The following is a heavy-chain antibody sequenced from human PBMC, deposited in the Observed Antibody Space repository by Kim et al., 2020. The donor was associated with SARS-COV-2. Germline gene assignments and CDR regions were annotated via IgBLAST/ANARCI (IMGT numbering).Heavy chain of an antibody. CDR3: AKGSRTTGFYY. Sequence: GGSLRLSCAASGFTFSNYAMYWVRQAPGKGLEWVSAISGTGGSTYYADSVKGRFTISRENSKNTLYLQTISLRADDTAVYYCAKGSRTTGFYYWGQGTLVTVSS. CDR2: ISGTGGST. J-gene: IGHJ4*02. D-gene: IGHD1-1*01. V-gene: IGHV3-23*01. CDR1: GFTFSNYA.